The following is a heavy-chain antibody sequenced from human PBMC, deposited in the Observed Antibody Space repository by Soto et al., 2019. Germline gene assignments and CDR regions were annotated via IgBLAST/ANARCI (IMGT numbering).Heavy chain of an antibody. CDR3: ARVAHDYGDYADY. V-gene: IGHV4-31*03. Sequence: KPSETLSLTCTVSGGSISSGGYYWSWIRQHPGKGLEWIGYIYYSGSTYYNPSLKSRVTISVDTSKNQFSLKLSSVTAADTAVYYCARVAHDYGDYADYWGQRTLVPVFS. D-gene: IGHD4-17*01. J-gene: IGHJ4*02. CDR1: GGSISSGGYY. CDR2: IYYSGST.